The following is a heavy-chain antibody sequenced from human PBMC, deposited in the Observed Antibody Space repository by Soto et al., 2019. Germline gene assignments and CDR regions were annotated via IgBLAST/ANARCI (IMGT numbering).Heavy chain of an antibody. Sequence: GGSLRLSCAASGFTFSSFAMNWVRQAPGKGLEWVSVISYNGNNKYYADSVKGRFTISRDNSKNTLYLQMNSLRAEDTAVYYCAASAVVAAHHWGQGALVTVSS. J-gene: IGHJ5*02. CDR2: ISYNGNNK. D-gene: IGHD2-15*01. V-gene: IGHV3-30-3*01. CDR3: AASAVVAAHH. CDR1: GFTFSSFA.